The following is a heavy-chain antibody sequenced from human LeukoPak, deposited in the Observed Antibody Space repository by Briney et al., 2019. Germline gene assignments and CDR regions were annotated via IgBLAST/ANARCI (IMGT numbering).Heavy chain of an antibody. V-gene: IGHV3-73*01. CDR2: SRSKVNTYAT. CDR3: TTDHQTTVSPYYYYYYMDV. D-gene: IGHD4-11*01. Sequence: GGSLRLSCAASGFTFSGSAMHWVRQASGKGLEWVGRSRSKVNTYATAYAASVKGRFTISRDDSKNTLYLQMNSLKTEDTAVYYCTTDHQTTVSPYYYYYYMDVWGKGTTVTVSS. CDR1: GFTFSGSA. J-gene: IGHJ6*03.